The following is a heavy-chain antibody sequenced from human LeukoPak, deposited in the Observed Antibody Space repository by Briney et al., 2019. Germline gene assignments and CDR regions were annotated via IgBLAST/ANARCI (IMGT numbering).Heavy chain of an antibody. J-gene: IGHJ6*03. CDR2: ISSSSSYI. CDR1: GFTFSSYS. D-gene: IGHD1-14*01. Sequence: KPGGSLRLSCAASGFTFSSYSMNWVRQAPGKGLEWVSSISSSSSYIYYADSVKVRFTISRDNAKNSLYLQMNSLRAEDTAVYYCARVYTAPADHYYYYMDVWGKGTTVTVSS. V-gene: IGHV3-21*01. CDR3: ARVYTAPADHYYYYMDV.